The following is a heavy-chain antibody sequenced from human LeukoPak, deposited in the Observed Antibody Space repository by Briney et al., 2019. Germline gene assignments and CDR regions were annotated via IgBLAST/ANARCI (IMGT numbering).Heavy chain of an antibody. D-gene: IGHD5-12*01. V-gene: IGHV1-46*01. CDR3: AREYVATTNVPAFDI. CDR1: GYTFTSYY. Sequence: ASVKVSCKASGYTFTSYYMHWVRQAPGQGLEWMGIINPSGGSTSYAQKFQGRVTMTRDTSTSTVYMELSSLRSEDTAVYYCAREYVATTNVPAFDIWGQGTMVTVSS. J-gene: IGHJ3*02. CDR2: INPSGGST.